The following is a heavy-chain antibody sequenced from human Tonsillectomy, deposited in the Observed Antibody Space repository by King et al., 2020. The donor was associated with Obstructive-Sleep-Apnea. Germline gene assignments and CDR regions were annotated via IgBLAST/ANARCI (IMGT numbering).Heavy chain of an antibody. CDR3: ARDSTAGFDY. CDR1: GYTFTSYA. V-gene: IGHV7-4-1*02. D-gene: IGHD4-17*01. J-gene: IGHJ4*02. Sequence: QLVQSGSELKKPGASVKVSCKASGYTFTSYAMHWVRQAPGQGLECVGWLNPNTGNPTYAQGFTGRFVFSLDTPVSTAYLQISSLKSEDTAVYYCARDSTAGFDYWGQGTLVTVSS. CDR2: LNPNTGNP.